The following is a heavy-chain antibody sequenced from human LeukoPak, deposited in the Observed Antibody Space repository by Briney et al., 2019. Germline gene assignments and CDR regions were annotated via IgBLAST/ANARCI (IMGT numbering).Heavy chain of an antibody. CDR2: IYSGGST. J-gene: IGHJ4*02. D-gene: IGHD3-10*01. Sequence: GGSLRLSCAAFGFTFSSYSMNWVRQAPGKGLEWVSVIYSGGSTYYADSVKGRFTISRDNSKNTLYLQMNSLRAEDTAVYYCAKGAWFGELLFRYYFDYWGQGTLVTVSS. V-gene: IGHV3-23*03. CDR3: AKGAWFGELLFRYYFDY. CDR1: GFTFSSYS.